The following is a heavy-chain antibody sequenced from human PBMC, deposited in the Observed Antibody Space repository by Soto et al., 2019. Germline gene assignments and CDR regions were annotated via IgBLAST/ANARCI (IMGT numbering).Heavy chain of an antibody. Sequence: SETLSLTCTVSGSSINSRGYYWGWIRQPPGKGLEWIGSMFYGVITYYNPSLKSRVTVSVYTSKNQFSLNLRSVTAADTAVYYCARLPSRHLVDYWGQGALVTVSS. V-gene: IGHV4-39*01. J-gene: IGHJ4*02. D-gene: IGHD3-3*02. CDR2: MFYGVIT. CDR3: ARLPSRHLVDY. CDR1: GSSINSRGYY.